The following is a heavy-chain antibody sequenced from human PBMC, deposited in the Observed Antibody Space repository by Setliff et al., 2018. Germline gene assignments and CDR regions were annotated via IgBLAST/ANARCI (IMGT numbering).Heavy chain of an antibody. J-gene: IGHJ6*02. CDR2: IIPIFGTA. Sequence: SVKVSCKASGGTFSSYAISWVRQAPGQGLEWMGGIIPIFGTANYAQKFQGRVTITADESTSTAYTELSSLRSEDTAVYYCAREDGTYYNFWSGYSTTPYYGMDVWGQGTTVTVSS. CDR3: AREDGTYYNFWSGYSTTPYYGMDV. CDR1: GGTFSSYA. D-gene: IGHD3-3*01. V-gene: IGHV1-69*13.